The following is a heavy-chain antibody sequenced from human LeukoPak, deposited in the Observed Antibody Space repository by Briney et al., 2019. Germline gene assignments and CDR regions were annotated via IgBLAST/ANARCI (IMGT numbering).Heavy chain of an antibody. CDR1: GGSIDSYY. V-gene: IGHV4-59*01. CDR2: IYYSGST. J-gene: IGHJ4*02. Sequence: SETLSLTCTVSGGSIDSYYWSWVRQPPGKGLEWMGYIYYSGSTNYNPSLKSRVTISVDTSKKQFSLNLNSVTAAGAAVYYCARTRHGSDYLGLFDYWGQGTLVTVSS. CDR3: ARTRHGSDYLGLFDY. D-gene: IGHD3-10*01.